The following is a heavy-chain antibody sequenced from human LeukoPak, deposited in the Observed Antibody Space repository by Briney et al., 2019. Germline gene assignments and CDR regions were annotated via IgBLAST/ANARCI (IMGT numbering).Heavy chain of an antibody. V-gene: IGHV4-39*01. CDR2: IYYSGST. Sequence: PSETLSLTCTVSGGSISSSSYYWGWIRQPPGKGLEWIGSIYYSGSTYYNPSLKSRVTISVDTSKNQFSLKLSSVTAADTAVYYCARGLNSGWCIYTRGGTRFDYWGQGTLVTVSS. J-gene: IGHJ4*02. D-gene: IGHD6-19*01. CDR3: ARGLNSGWCIYTRGGTRFDY. CDR1: GGSISSSSYY.